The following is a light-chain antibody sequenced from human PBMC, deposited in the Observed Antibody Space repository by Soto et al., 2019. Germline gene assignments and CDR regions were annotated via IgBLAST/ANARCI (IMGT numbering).Light chain of an antibody. V-gene: IGKV3-20*01. Sequence: EKGVAQAPRTLSLSPGERATLSCRASQSISGSFLAWYQQKPGHAPRLLIYGASSRATGIPDRFSGSGSGTDFTLTISRLEPEDFAVYYCQRYGSSLTWTFGQGTKVDIK. CDR1: QSISGSF. CDR2: GAS. J-gene: IGKJ1*01. CDR3: QRYGSSLTWT.